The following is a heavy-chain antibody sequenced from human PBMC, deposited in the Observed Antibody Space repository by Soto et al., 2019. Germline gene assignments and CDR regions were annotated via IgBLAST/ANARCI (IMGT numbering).Heavy chain of an antibody. V-gene: IGHV3-7*01. CDR1: GFTFSSYW. Sequence: EVQLVESGGGLVQPGGSLRLSCAASGFTFSSYWMSWVRQAPGKGLEWVANIKQDGSEKYYVDSVKGRFTISRDNAKNSLYLQMNSLRAEDTAVYYCARAPFVVVPAAIYYYYYMDVWGKGTTVTVSS. CDR2: IKQDGSEK. J-gene: IGHJ6*03. CDR3: ARAPFVVVPAAIYYYYYMDV. D-gene: IGHD2-2*01.